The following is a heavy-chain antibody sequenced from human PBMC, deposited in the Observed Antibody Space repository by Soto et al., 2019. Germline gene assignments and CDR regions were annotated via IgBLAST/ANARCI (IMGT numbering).Heavy chain of an antibody. CDR3: ARDGVTYCSGGSCEKFVN. J-gene: IGHJ4*02. V-gene: IGHV1-69*06. D-gene: IGHD2-15*01. Sequence: QVQLVQSGAEVKKPGSSVKVSCKASGGTFSSYAISWVRQAPGQGLEWMGGIIPIFGTANYAQKFHVRDTITADKTTLTAYIHLSRMRYEDTAVYYCARDGVTYCSGGSCEKFVNWGQGTLLTVSS. CDR2: IIPIFGTA. CDR1: GGTFSSYA.